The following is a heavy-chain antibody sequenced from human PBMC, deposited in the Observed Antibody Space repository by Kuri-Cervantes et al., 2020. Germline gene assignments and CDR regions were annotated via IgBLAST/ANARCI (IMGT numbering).Heavy chain of an antibody. D-gene: IGHD6-19*01. CDR1: GFTFSSYS. V-gene: IGHV3-21*04. CDR3: AKDMLQGPPGWSSGWDFSAFDI. Sequence: GGSLRLSCAASGFTFSSYSMNWVRQAPGKGLEWVSSISSSSSYIYYADSVKGRFTISRDNAKNSLYLQMNSLRAEDTALYYCAKDMLQGPPGWSSGWDFSAFDIWGQGTMVTVSS. CDR2: ISSSSSYI. J-gene: IGHJ3*02.